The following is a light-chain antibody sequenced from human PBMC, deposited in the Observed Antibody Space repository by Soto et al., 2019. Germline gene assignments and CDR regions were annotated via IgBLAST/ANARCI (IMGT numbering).Light chain of an antibody. CDR2: DAS. CDR3: QQRFNWPRFT. J-gene: IGKJ2*01. CDR1: QSVSSY. Sequence: EIVLTQSPATLSLSPGERATLSCRASQSVSSYLAWYQQKPGQAPRLLIYDASNRATGIPARFSGGGSGTVFTLTLSSLEPEDFAVYYCQQRFNWPRFTFGQGTKLEIK. V-gene: IGKV3-11*01.